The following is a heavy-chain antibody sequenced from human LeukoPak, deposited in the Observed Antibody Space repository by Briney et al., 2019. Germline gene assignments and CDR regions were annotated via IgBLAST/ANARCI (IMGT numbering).Heavy chain of an antibody. D-gene: IGHD6-13*01. CDR3: ARDQGSSSWYPAYFDY. J-gene: IGHJ4*02. Sequence: GGSLRLSCAASGFTFSSYSMNWVRQAPGKGLEWVSSISSSSGYIYYADSVKGRFTISRDNAKNSLYLQMNSLRAEDTAVYYCARDQGSSSWYPAYFDYWGQGTLVTVSS. V-gene: IGHV3-21*01. CDR1: GFTFSSYS. CDR2: ISSSSGYI.